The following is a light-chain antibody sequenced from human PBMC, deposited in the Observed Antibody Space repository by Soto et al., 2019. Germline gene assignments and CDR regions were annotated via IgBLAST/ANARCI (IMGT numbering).Light chain of an antibody. CDR2: DSN. Sequence: QSVLTQPPSVSAAPGQKVTISCSGSSSNIGNNYVSWYQQLPGPATKLLIYDSNKRPSGIPDRFSGSKSGTSATLGITGLQAGDEADYYCGTWDSSLSAVVFGGGTKLTVL. CDR3: GTWDSSLSAVV. CDR1: SSNIGNNY. V-gene: IGLV1-51*01. J-gene: IGLJ2*01.